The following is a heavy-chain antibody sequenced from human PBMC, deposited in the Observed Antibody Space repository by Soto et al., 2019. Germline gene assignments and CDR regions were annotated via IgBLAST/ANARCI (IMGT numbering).Heavy chain of an antibody. V-gene: IGHV3-23*01. Sequence: GGSLRLSCAASKFTFSTYAMTWVRQAPGKWLEWVSDISGSGDNTYYADSVKGRFTISRDNSKSTLYLQMNSLRAEDTAVYYCAKDMVHCTGTRCARYFEKWGRGXLVTVYS. CDR1: KFTFSTYA. D-gene: IGHD2-8*02. J-gene: IGHJ4*02. CDR2: ISGSGDNT. CDR3: AKDMVHCTGTRCARYFEK.